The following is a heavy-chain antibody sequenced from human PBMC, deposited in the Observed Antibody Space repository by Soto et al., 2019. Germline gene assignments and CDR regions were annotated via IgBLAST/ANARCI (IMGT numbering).Heavy chain of an antibody. CDR3: AKDLHRDGYNPNF. CDR1: GFTFSSYD. D-gene: IGHD5-12*01. J-gene: IGHJ4*02. CDR2: ISYDGNNK. Sequence: QVQLVESGGGVVQPGRSLRLSCVASGFTFSSYDMHWVRQAPGKGLEWVATISYDGNNKQYADSVKSRFTISRDNSKNTLSLQTDSLRAQDTAVYYCAKDLHRDGYNPNFWGQGILVTVSS. V-gene: IGHV3-30*18.